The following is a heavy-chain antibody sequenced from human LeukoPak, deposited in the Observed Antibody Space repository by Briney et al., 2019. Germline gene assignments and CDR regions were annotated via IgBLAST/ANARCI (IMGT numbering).Heavy chain of an antibody. CDR3: ARSHSVWTSFDY. CDR1: GGSISSYY. Sequence: KPSETLSLTCTVSGGSISSYYWSWLRQPPGKGLEWIGYIYYSGSTNYNPSLKSRVTISVDTSKNQFSLKLSSVTAADTAVYYCARSHSVWTSFDYWGQGTLVTVSS. V-gene: IGHV4-59*01. D-gene: IGHD3/OR15-3a*01. J-gene: IGHJ4*02. CDR2: IYYSGST.